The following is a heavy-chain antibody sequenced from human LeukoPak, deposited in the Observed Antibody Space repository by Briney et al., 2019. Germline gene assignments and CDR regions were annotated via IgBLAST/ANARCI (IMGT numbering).Heavy chain of an antibody. D-gene: IGHD4-17*01. CDR3: ARGGDAFDY. V-gene: IGHV4-38-2*02. Sequence: SETLSHTCTVSGYSISSGYYWGWIRQPPGKGLEWIGSIYHSGSTYYNPSLKSRVTISVDRSKNQFSLKLSSATAADTAVYYCARGGDAFDYWGQGTLVTVSS. CDR1: GYSISSGYY. J-gene: IGHJ4*02. CDR2: IYHSGST.